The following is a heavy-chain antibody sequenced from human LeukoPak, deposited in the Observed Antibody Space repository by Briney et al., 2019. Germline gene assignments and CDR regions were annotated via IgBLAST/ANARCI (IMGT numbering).Heavy chain of an antibody. V-gene: IGHV4-4*07. J-gene: IGHJ4*02. CDR3: ARVPHSSGYFDY. CDR2: INTSGDT. D-gene: IGHD3-22*01. Sequence: PSETLSLTCTVSGGSITNYYWSWIRQSAGKGLEWIGRINTSGDTSYNPSIRSRVTMSVDTSKNQFSLKLSSVTAADTAVYYCARVPHSSGYFDYWGQGTLVTVSS. CDR1: GGSITNYY.